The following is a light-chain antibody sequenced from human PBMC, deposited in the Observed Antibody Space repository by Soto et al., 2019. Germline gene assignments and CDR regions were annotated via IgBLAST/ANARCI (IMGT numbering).Light chain of an antibody. V-gene: IGKV1-5*01. CDR2: DAS. J-gene: IGKJ1*01. CDR1: QSISSW. Sequence: DIQMTQSPSTVSASVGDRVTITCRASQSISSWLAWYQQKPGKAPNLLIYDASSLQSGVPSRFSVSGSGTEFTRNISSLQTDDFSTYYCQQYHSYWTCGQGTKVE. CDR3: QQYHSYWT.